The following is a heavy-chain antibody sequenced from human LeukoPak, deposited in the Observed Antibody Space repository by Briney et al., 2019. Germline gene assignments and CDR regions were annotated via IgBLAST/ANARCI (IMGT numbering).Heavy chain of an antibody. CDR3: ARHSGSYWGGFDY. J-gene: IGHJ4*02. V-gene: IGHV4-39*01. Sequence: SETLSLTCTVSGGSISSSSYYWGWIRQPPGKGLEWIGSIYYSGSTYYNPSLKSRVTISVDTSKNQFSLKLSSVTAADTAVYYCARHSGSYWGGFDYWGQGTLVTVSS. CDR2: IYYSGST. CDR1: GGSISSSSYY. D-gene: IGHD1-26*01.